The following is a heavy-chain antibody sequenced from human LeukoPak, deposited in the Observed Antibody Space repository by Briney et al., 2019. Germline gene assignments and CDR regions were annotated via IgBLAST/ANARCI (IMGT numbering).Heavy chain of an antibody. Sequence: GGSLRLSCAASGFTFSSYGMHWVRQAPGKGLEWVSAISSSSSTIYYADSVKGRFIISRDNAKNSLYLQMNSLRAEDTAVYYCAREKADNDLDYWGQGTLVTVSS. J-gene: IGHJ4*02. CDR2: ISSSSSTI. CDR3: AREKADNDLDY. CDR1: GFTFSSYG. V-gene: IGHV3-48*01. D-gene: IGHD3-3*01.